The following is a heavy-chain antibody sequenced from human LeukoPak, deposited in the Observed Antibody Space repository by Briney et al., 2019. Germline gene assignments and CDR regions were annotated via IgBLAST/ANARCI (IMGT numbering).Heavy chain of an antibody. Sequence: PGGSLRLSCAAFGFTFSIYWMSWVRQAPGKGLEWVANIKQDGSEKYYVDSVKGRFTISRDNAKNSLYLQMNSLRAEDTAVYYCARMTAIRLYFDYWGQGTLVTVSS. CDR3: ARMTAIRLYFDY. J-gene: IGHJ4*02. CDR1: GFTFSIYW. CDR2: IKQDGSEK. D-gene: IGHD2-21*02. V-gene: IGHV3-7*01.